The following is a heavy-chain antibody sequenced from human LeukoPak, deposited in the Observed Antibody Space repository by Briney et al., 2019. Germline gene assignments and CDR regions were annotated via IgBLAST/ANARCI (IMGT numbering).Heavy chain of an antibody. CDR2: ISGSGGST. CDR1: GFTFSSYA. Sequence: GGSLRLSCAASGFTFSSYAMSWVRQAPGKGLEWVSAISGSGGSTYYADSVKGRFTISRDNSKNTLYLQMNSLRAEDTAVYYRAKDIKGGSYVDYWGQGTLVTVSS. J-gene: IGHJ4*02. CDR3: AKDIKGGSYVDY. D-gene: IGHD3-16*01. V-gene: IGHV3-23*01.